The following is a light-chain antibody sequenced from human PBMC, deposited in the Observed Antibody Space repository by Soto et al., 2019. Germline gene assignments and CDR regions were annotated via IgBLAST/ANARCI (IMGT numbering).Light chain of an antibody. CDR2: DVS. V-gene: IGLV2-11*01. J-gene: IGLJ1*01. CDR3: CSYAGRYTYV. CDR1: SSDVGGYNY. Sequence: QSVLTQPRSVSGSPGQSVTISCTGTSSDVGGYNYVSWYQQHPGKAPKLMIYDVSKRPSGVPDRFSGSKSGNTASLTISGLQDEDEADYSCCSYAGRYTYVFGTGTKVTV.